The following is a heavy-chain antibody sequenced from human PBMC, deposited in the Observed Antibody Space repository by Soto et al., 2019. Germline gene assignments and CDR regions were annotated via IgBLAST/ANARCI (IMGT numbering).Heavy chain of an antibody. V-gene: IGHV4-31*03. D-gene: IGHD3-10*01. CDR3: AREPTYYYESGSFAPDDDAFDI. CDR1: GDSISSGGYY. CDR2: MDYRGNT. Sequence: QVQLQESGPGLVKPSQTLSLTCTVSGDSISSGGYYWSWVRQYPGKGLEWIGYMDYRGNTYFNPSLKSRLMMSGDTSKNQFFLKLNSVTAADTAVYYCAREPTYYYESGSFAPDDDAFDIWGQGSMVLVSS. J-gene: IGHJ3*02.